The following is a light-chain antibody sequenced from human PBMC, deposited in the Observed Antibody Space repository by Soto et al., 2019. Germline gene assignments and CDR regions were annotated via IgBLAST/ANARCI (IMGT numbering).Light chain of an antibody. CDR2: GAS. V-gene: IGKV3-20*01. CDR3: QQHSRSIT. CDR1: QSVNYNY. J-gene: IGKJ4*01. Sequence: ENVLTPSPGTLSLSPGERATLSCRASQSVNYNYLAWYQQKPGQSPRLLIYGASIRATAIPDRFSVSGSGTDFTLTISRLEPEDSAVYYCQQHSRSITFGGGTKVDIK.